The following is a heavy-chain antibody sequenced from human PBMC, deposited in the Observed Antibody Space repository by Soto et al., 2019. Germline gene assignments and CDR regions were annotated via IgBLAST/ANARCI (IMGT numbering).Heavy chain of an antibody. D-gene: IGHD2-2*01. CDR3: AREGCSSTSCYPPDYCYRMDV. CDR1: GGSLSSYY. Sequence: SEKLSHTCTGSGGSLSSYYWSWIRQPPGKGLEWIGYIYYSGSTNYNPSLKSRVTISVNTSKNQFSLKLSSVTAADTAVYYCAREGCSSTSCYPPDYCYRMDVCARGSTVSGSS. V-gene: IGHV4-59*01. CDR2: IYYSGST. J-gene: IGHJ6*02.